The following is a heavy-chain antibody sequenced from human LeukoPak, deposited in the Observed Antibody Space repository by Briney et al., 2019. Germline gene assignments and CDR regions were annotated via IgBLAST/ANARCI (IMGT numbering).Heavy chain of an antibody. CDR1: GYSVSGNSY. CDR2: IHHGGNT. Sequence: SETLSLTCIVSGYSVSGNSYWAWIRQSPGKGLEWIGSIHHGGNTYYNPSLMSRVTMSIDTSMNQCSLTLNSVTAADTAIFYCARWLGNGFDVWGQGTVVTVSS. D-gene: IGHD6-19*01. J-gene: IGHJ3*01. V-gene: IGHV4-38-2*02. CDR3: ARWLGNGFDV.